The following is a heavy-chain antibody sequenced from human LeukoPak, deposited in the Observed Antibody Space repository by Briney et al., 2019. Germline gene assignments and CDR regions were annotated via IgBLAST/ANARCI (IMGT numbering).Heavy chain of an antibody. Sequence: SVKVSCKASGGTFNSYAISWVRQAPGQGLEWMGGIIPIFGTANYAQKFQGGVTITTDESTSTAYMELSSLRSEDTAVYYCARAVRRVTDAFDIWGQGTMVTVSS. CDR2: IIPIFGTA. D-gene: IGHD3-10*01. CDR3: ARAVRRVTDAFDI. V-gene: IGHV1-69*05. CDR1: GGTFNSYA. J-gene: IGHJ3*02.